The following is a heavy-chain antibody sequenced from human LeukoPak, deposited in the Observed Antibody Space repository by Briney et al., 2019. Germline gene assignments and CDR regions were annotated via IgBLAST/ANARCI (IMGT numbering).Heavy chain of an antibody. CDR2: TYYRSKWYN. Sequence: SQTLSLTCAISGDSVSSNSAAWNWIRQSPSRGLEWLGRTYYRSKWYNDYAASVKSRITINPDTSKNQFSLQLNSVTPEDTAVYYCAREFEGGYSYGLEYYFDYWGQGTLVTVSS. CDR3: AREFEGGYSYGLEYYFDY. CDR1: GDSVSSNSAA. J-gene: IGHJ4*02. D-gene: IGHD5-18*01. V-gene: IGHV6-1*01.